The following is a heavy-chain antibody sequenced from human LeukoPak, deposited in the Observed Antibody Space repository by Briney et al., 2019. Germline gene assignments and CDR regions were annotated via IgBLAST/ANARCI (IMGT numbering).Heavy chain of an antibody. CDR1: GGSFSGYY. V-gene: IGHV4-34*01. J-gene: IGHJ4*02. Sequence: SSETLSLTCAVYGGSFSGYYWSWIRQPPGKGLEWIGEINHSGSTNYNPSLKSRVTISVDTSKNQFSLKLSSVTAADTAVYYCAREQLVGLFDYWGQGTLVTVSS. D-gene: IGHD1-1*01. CDR3: AREQLVGLFDY. CDR2: INHSGST.